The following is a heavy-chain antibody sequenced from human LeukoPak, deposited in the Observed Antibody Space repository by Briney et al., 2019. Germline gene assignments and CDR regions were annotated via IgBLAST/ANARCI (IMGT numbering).Heavy chain of an antibody. CDR2: IIPILGIA. Sequence: SVKVSCKASGGTFSSYAIGWVRQAPGQGLEWMGRIIPILGIANYAQKFQGRVTITEDKSTSTAYMELSSLRSEDTAVYYCARERAGEYYFDYWGQGTLVTVSS. CDR1: GGTFSSYA. D-gene: IGHD3-10*01. CDR3: ARERAGEYYFDY. V-gene: IGHV1-69*04. J-gene: IGHJ4*02.